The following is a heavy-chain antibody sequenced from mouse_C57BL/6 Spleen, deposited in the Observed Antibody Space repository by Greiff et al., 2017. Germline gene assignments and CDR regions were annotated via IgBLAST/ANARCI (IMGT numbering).Heavy chain of an antibody. CDR2: IRNKANNHAT. CDR1: GFTFSDAW. Sequence: DVKVEESGGGLVQPGGSMKLSCAASGFTFSDAWMDWVRQSPEKGLEWVAEIRNKANNHATYYAESVKGRFTISRDDSKSSVYLQMNSLRAEDTGIYYCTSITTVVAPYYAMDYWGQGTSVTVSS. CDR3: TSITTVVAPYYAMDY. D-gene: IGHD1-1*01. J-gene: IGHJ4*01. V-gene: IGHV6-6*01.